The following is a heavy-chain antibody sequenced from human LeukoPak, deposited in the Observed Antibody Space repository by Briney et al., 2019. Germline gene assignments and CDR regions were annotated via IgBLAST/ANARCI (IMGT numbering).Heavy chain of an antibody. CDR2: MNPNSGNT. D-gene: IGHD3-22*01. J-gene: IGHJ5*02. V-gene: IGHV1-8*01. Sequence: ASVKVSCKASGYTFTSYDINWVRQATGQGLEWMGWMNPNSGNTGYAQKFQGRVTMTRNTSISTAYMELSSLRSEDTAVYYCARWVYYDSIGYYYADPWGQGTLVTVSS. CDR3: ARWVYYDSIGYYYADP. CDR1: GYTFTSYD.